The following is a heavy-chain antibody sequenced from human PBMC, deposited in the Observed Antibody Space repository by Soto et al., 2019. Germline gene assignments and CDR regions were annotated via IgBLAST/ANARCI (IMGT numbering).Heavy chain of an antibody. V-gene: IGHV3-66*01. J-gene: IGHJ6*02. CDR2: IYSGGST. CDR1: GFTVSTNY. D-gene: IGHD1-26*01. Sequence: EVQLVESGGGLVQPGGSLRLSCAASGFTVSTNYMSWVRQAPGKGLEWVSLIYSGGSTYYGDSVQGRFTISKDKSKNTVYLQMNSLRVEDTAVYYCARDVMGGRYYYGMDVWGQGTTVTVSS. CDR3: ARDVMGGRYYYGMDV.